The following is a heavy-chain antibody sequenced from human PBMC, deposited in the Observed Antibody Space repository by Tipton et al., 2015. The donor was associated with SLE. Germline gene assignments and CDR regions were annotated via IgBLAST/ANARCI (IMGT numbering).Heavy chain of an antibody. D-gene: IGHD2-8*02. J-gene: IGHJ2*01. CDR1: GFTFSSYS. CDR2: INWNGGSK. Sequence: SLRLSCAASGFTFSSYSMNWVRQAPGKGLEWVSGINWNGGSKGYADSVKGRFTISRDNAKNSLNLQMNSLRAEDTALYYCARDCSYARGGVCYNPNWYFDRWGRGPLVAFSS. V-gene: IGHV3-20*04. CDR3: ARDCSYARGGVCYNPNWYFDR.